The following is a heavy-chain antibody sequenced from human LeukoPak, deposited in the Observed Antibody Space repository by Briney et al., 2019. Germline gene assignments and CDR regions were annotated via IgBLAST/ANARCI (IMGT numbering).Heavy chain of an antibody. CDR3: ARGPAVRGVTLDP. D-gene: IGHD3-10*01. J-gene: IGHJ5*02. Sequence: SETLSLTCTVSGGSISSGGYSWSWIRQHPGKGLEWIGYIYYSGSTYYNPSLKSRVTISVDTSKNQFSLKLSSVTAADTAVYYCARGPAVRGVTLDPWGQGTLVTVSS. V-gene: IGHV4-31*03. CDR1: GGSISSGGYS. CDR2: IYYSGST.